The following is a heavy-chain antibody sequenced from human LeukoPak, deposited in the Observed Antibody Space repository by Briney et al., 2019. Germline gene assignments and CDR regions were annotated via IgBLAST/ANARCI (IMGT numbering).Heavy chain of an antibody. J-gene: IGHJ4*02. Sequence: GASVTVSCKAPGYTFSNFGISWVRQAPGQGLEWMGWISGNNDNPNYGQKFQGRLTVTTDSSTNTAYMELRNLRSDDTAVYYCARDGTSTDDYWGQGTLVTVSS. V-gene: IGHV1-18*01. D-gene: IGHD2-2*01. CDR3: ARDGTSTDDY. CDR1: GYTFSNFG. CDR2: ISGNNDNP.